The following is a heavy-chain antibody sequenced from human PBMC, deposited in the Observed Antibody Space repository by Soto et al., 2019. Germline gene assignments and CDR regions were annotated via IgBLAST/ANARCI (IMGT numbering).Heavy chain of an antibody. CDR2: ISGSGGST. Sequence: PGGSLRLSCAASGFTFSSYAMSWVRQAPGKGLEWVSVISGSGGSTYYADSVKGRFTISRDNSKNTLYLQMKSLRAEDTAVYYCAKNKNTAKGTNFDYWGQGDLVTVSS. CDR1: GFTFSSYA. D-gene: IGHD5-18*01. CDR3: AKNKNTAKGTNFDY. J-gene: IGHJ4*02. V-gene: IGHV3-23*01.